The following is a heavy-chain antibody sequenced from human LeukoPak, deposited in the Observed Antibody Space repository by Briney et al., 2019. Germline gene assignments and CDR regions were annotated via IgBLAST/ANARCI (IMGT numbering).Heavy chain of an antibody. V-gene: IGHV1-18*01. D-gene: IGHD3-3*01. Sequence: GASVKVSRNASGYTFTSYGISWVRQAPGQGLEWMGWISAYNGNTNYAQKLQGRVTMTTDTSTSTAYMELRSLRSDDTAVYYCARDKFIAYSDLRSGPGTGVPTESPDNWFDPWGQGTLVTVSS. CDR2: ISAYNGNT. CDR3: ARDKFIAYSDLRSGPGTGVPTESPDNWFDP. CDR1: GYTFTSYG. J-gene: IGHJ5*02.